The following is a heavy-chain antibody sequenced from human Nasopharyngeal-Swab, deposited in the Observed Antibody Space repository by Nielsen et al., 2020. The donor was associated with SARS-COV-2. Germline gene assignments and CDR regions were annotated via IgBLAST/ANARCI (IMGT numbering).Heavy chain of an antibody. J-gene: IGHJ6*01. CDR1: GYILSKYY. CDR3: ARDNVVVAAANYYGVDV. Sequence: ASVKVSCKASGYILSKYYMHWVRQAPGQGLEWMGMINPSGGTKYTQKFQDRITMTRDTSTSTLYMEVARLSSDDTAVYYCARDNVVVAAANYYGVDVWGQGTTVTVSS. D-gene: IGHD2-15*01. CDR2: INPSGGT. V-gene: IGHV1-46*01.